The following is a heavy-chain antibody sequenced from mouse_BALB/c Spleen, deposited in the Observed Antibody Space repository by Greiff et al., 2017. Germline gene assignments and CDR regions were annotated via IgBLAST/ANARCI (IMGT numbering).Heavy chain of an antibody. V-gene: IGHV1-87*01. D-gene: IGHD4-1*01. CDR3: ARRDWDHWYFDV. Sequence: VKLMESGAELARPGASVKLSCKASGYTFTSYWMQWVKQRPGQGLEWIGAIYPGDGDTRYTQKFKGKATLTADKSSSTAYMQLSSLASEDSAVYYCARRDWDHWYFDVWGAGTTVTVSS. CDR2: IYPGDGDT. CDR1: GYTFTSYW. J-gene: IGHJ1*01.